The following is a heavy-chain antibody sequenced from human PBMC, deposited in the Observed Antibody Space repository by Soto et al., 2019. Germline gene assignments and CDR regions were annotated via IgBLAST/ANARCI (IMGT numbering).Heavy chain of an antibody. D-gene: IGHD2-2*03. Sequence: QVQLQESGPGLVKPSGTLSLTCAVSSGSISSSNWWSWVRQPPGKGLEWIGEVYHSGSTNYNPSLKCRVTISVDKSKYQFSLKLSSVSAADTAVYYCARESLLDIVVVPAAIGAFDIWGQGTMVTVSS. V-gene: IGHV4-4*02. CDR3: ARESLLDIVVVPAAIGAFDI. J-gene: IGHJ3*02. CDR2: VYHSGST. CDR1: SGSISSSNW.